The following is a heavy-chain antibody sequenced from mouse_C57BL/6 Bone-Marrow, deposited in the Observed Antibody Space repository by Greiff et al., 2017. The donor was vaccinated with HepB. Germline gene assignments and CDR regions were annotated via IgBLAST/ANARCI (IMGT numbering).Heavy chain of an antibody. D-gene: IGHD2-12*01. Sequence: QVQLQQPGAELVKPGASVKMSCKASGYTFTSYWITWVKQRPGQGLEWIGDIYPGSGSTNYNEKFKSKATLTVDTSSSTAYMPLSSLTSEDSAVYYCARYSGTLRRLYYAMDYWGQGTSVTVSS. CDR2: IYPGSGST. CDR1: GYTFTSYW. CDR3: ARYSGTLRRLYYAMDY. V-gene: IGHV1-55*01. J-gene: IGHJ4*01.